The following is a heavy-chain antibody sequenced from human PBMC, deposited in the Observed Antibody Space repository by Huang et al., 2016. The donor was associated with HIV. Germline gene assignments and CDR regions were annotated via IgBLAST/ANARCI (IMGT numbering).Heavy chain of an antibody. J-gene: IGHJ4*02. CDR2: RKHDGGEE. Sequence: EVQLVESGGGLVQPGGSLRLSCAASGFTFSIYWMSWVRQAPGKGLEWVANRKHDGGEEDYVDAVKGRFTSSRDNAKNSVYLQMNSLRAEDTAVYYCARVGGSHSPLGYWGQGTLVTVSS. CDR3: ARVGGSHSPLGY. D-gene: IGHD2-15*01. CDR1: GFTFSIYW. V-gene: IGHV3-7*01.